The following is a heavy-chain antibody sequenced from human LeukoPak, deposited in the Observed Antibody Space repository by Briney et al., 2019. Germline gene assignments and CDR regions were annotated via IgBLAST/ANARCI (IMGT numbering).Heavy chain of an antibody. J-gene: IGHJ4*02. V-gene: IGHV3-23*01. D-gene: IGHD1-26*01. Sequence: PGGSLRLSCAASRFTFSSSAMSWVRQAPGKGLGWVSGITYSGGSTYYADSVKGRFTISRDNSKNTLYLQMNSLRAEDTAAYYCAKGGSGNFPFDYWGQGTLVTVSS. CDR3: AKGGSGNFPFDY. CDR2: ITYSGGST. CDR1: RFTFSSSA.